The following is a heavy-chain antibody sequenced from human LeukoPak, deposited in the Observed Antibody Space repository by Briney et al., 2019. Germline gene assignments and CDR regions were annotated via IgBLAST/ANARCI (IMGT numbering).Heavy chain of an antibody. V-gene: IGHV3-21*01. D-gene: IGHD6-13*01. J-gene: IGHJ4*02. CDR2: ISSSSSYI. Sequence: GGSLRLSCAASGFTFSSYSMNWVRQAPGKGLEWVSSISSSSSYIYYADSVKGRFTISRDNAKNSLYLQMNSLRAEDTAVYYCARSPGYSSSWYRREQWGTYYFDYWGQGTLVTVSS. CDR3: ARSPGYSSSWYRREQWGTYYFDY. CDR1: GFTFSSYS.